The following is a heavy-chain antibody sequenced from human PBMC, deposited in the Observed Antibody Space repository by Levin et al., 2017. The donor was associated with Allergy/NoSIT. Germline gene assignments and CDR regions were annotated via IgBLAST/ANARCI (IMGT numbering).Heavy chain of an antibody. CDR3: AKDRDIVVVTDAFDI. CDR2: ISGSGGST. V-gene: IGHV3-23*01. Sequence: LSLTCAASGFTFSSYAMSWVRQAPGKGLEWVSAISGSGGSTYYADSVKGRFTISRDNSKNTLYLQMNSLRAEDTAVYYCAKDRDIVVVTDAFDIWGQGTMVTVSS. CDR1: GFTFSSYA. J-gene: IGHJ3*02. D-gene: IGHD2-21*02.